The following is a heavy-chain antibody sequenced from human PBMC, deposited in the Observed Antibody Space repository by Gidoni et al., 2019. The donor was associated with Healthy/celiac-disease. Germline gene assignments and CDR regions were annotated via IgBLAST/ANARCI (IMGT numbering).Heavy chain of an antibody. CDR1: GGSISSGGYY. Sequence: QVQLQESGPGLVKPSQTLSLTCTVSGGSISSGGYYWSWIRQHPGKGLEWIGYIYYSGSTYYNPSRKSRVTISVDTSKNQFSLKLSSVTAADTAVYYCARFPVVPAVNTILGRDYYYGMDVWGQGTTVTVSS. V-gene: IGHV4-31*03. D-gene: IGHD2-2*01. J-gene: IGHJ6*02. CDR3: ARFPVVPAVNTILGRDYYYGMDV. CDR2: IYYSGST.